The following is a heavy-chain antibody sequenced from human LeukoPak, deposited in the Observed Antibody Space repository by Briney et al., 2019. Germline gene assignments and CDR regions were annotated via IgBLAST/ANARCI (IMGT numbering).Heavy chain of an antibody. CDR3: AKDIESGTIGWFDP. CDR2: ISGIRGTT. V-gene: IGHV3-23*01. J-gene: IGHJ5*02. Sequence: GGSLRLSCAAPGFIFSSYAMSWVRQAPGKGLEWVSSISGIRGTTYYADSVKGRFTISRDNSKNTLYLQVNSLRDEDTAVYYCAKDIESGTIGWFDPWGQGTLVTVSS. D-gene: IGHD1-7*01. CDR1: GFIFSSYA.